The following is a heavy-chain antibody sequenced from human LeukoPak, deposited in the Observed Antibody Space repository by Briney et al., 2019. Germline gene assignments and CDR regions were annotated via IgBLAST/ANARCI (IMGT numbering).Heavy chain of an antibody. V-gene: IGHV3-53*01. CDR3: ASSGDYYDSSLDY. Sequence: GGSLRLSCAVSGLTVNRNYMSWVRQAPGQGLEWVSVIYDNGYTYYADSVKGRFTISRDDAKSTLYLQMNSPRAEDTAVYYCASSGDYYDSSLDYWGQGTLVTVSS. J-gene: IGHJ4*02. CDR2: IYDNGYT. CDR1: GLTVNRNY. D-gene: IGHD3-22*01.